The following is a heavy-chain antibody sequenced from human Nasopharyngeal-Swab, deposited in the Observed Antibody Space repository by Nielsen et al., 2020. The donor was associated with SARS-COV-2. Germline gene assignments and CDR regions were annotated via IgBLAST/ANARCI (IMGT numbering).Heavy chain of an antibody. D-gene: IGHD2-2*01. Sequence: GESLKISCTASGFTFGDYAMSWFRQAPGKGLEWVGFIRSKAYGGTTEYAASVKGRFTISRDDSKSNAYLQMNSLKTEDTAVYYCTRGRVVPAAIDWFDPWGQGTLVTVSS. CDR2: IRSKAYGGTT. CDR1: GFTFGDYA. V-gene: IGHV3-49*03. CDR3: TRGRVVPAAIDWFDP. J-gene: IGHJ5*02.